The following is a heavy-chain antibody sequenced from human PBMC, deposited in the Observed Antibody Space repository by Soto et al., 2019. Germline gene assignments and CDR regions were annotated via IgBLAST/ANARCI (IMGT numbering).Heavy chain of an antibody. V-gene: IGHV4-4*02. CDR1: GGSISSRNW. D-gene: IGHD1-26*01. Sequence: QVQLQESGPGLVKPSGTLSLTCAVSGGSISSRNWWSWVRQPPVKGLEWIGEIYHSGSTNYNPSLKSRVTISVDKSKNRFSLKLSSVTAADTAVYYCARVSGTYYYGMDVWGQGATVTVSS. CDR2: IYHSGST. CDR3: ARVSGTYYYGMDV. J-gene: IGHJ6*02.